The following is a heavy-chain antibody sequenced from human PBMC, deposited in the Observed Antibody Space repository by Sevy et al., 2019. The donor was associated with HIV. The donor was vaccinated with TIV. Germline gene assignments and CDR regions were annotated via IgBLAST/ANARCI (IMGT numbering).Heavy chain of an antibody. CDR3: ARESIAVAGIGYYFKY. J-gene: IGHJ4*02. D-gene: IGHD6-19*01. CDR1: GFTFNTYT. V-gene: IGHV3-21*01. Sequence: GGSLRLSCSASGFTFNTYTMNWVRQAPGKGLEWVSSISSSSNYIYYADSLKGRFTISRDNARNSLYLQMSSLRAEDTAVYYCARESIAVAGIGYYFKYWGQGTLVTVSS. CDR2: ISSSSNYI.